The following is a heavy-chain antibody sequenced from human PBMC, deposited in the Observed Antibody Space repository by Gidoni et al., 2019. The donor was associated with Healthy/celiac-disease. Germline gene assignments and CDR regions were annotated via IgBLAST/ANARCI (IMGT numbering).Heavy chain of an antibody. V-gene: IGHV3-23*01. CDR3: AKDLAVGSTMVRGLMDY. CDR1: GFPFISYA. J-gene: IGHJ4*02. CDR2: ISGSGGST. D-gene: IGHD3-10*01. Sequence: EVQLLESGGGLVQPGGSLLLSCAASGFPFISYAMSWVRQAPGKGLEWVAAISGSGGSTYYADSVKGRFTISRDNSKNTLYLQMNSLRAEDTAVYYCAKDLAVGSTMVRGLMDYWGQGTLVTVSS.